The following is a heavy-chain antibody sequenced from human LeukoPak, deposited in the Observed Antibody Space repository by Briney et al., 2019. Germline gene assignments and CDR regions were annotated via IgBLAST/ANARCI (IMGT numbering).Heavy chain of an antibody. V-gene: IGHV3-30-3*01. CDR2: ISYDGSNK. Sequence: PGGSLRLSCAASGFTFSSYAMHWVRQAPGKGLEWVAVISYDGSNKYYADSVKGRFTISRDNSKNTLYLQMISLRAEDTAVYYCARSWMGVAATHFDYWGQGTLVTVSS. D-gene: IGHD2-15*01. J-gene: IGHJ4*02. CDR1: GFTFSSYA. CDR3: ARSWMGVAATHFDY.